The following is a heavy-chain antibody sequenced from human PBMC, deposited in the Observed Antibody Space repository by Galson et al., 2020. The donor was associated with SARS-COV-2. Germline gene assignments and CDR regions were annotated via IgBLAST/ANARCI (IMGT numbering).Heavy chain of an antibody. Sequence: GESLKISCAASGFTFSDYWMSWVRQAPGKGLQWVANINHDGTIEHYVDSVKGRFTISRDNAKNSLYLQMNSLRAEDTAVYYCARAGTRVTTWGVWGRGTVVTVSS. J-gene: IGHJ3*01. CDR2: INHDGTIE. CDR3: ARAGTRVTTWGV. D-gene: IGHD4-4*01. V-gene: IGHV3-7*01. CDR1: GFTFSDYW.